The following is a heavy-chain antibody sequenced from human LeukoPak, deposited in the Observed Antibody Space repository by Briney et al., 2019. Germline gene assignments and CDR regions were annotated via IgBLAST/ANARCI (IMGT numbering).Heavy chain of an antibody. D-gene: IGHD1-26*01. CDR2: MNPNSGNA. V-gene: IGHV1-8*03. CDR3: ARGRFRRANWFDP. CDR1: GYTFSSFD. J-gene: IGHJ5*02. Sequence: ASVKVSCKASGYTFSSFDIHWVRQATGQGLEWMGWMNPNSGNAGYTQKFQGRLTITRNTSITTAYMELSSLRSEDTAEYYGARGRFRRANWFDPWGQGTLVTVSS.